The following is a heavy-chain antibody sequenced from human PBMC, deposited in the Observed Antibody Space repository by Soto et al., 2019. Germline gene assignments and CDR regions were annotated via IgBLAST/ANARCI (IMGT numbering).Heavy chain of an antibody. J-gene: IGHJ5*02. CDR1: GGSISSSNW. V-gene: IGHV4-4*02. D-gene: IGHD6-13*01. Sequence: SETLSLTCAVSGGSISSSNWWSWVRQPPGKGLEWIGEIYHSGSTNYNPSLKSRVTISVDKSKNQFSLKLSSVTAADTAVYYCARRGPIAAAPTPSNWFDPWGQGTLVTVSS. CDR3: ARRGPIAAAPTPSNWFDP. CDR2: IYHSGST.